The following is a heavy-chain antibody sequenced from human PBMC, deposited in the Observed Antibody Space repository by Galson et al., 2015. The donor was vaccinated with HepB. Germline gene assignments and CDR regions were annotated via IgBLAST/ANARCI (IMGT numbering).Heavy chain of an antibody. CDR2: ISGSGGST. CDR3: AKDLAAPTMVRGNGPY. V-gene: IGHV3-23*01. J-gene: IGHJ4*02. CDR1: GFTFSSYA. Sequence: SLRLSCAASGFTFSSYAMSWVRQAPGKGLEWVSAISGSGGSTYYADSVKGRFTISRDNSKNTLYLQMNSLRAEDTAVYYCAKDLAAPTMVRGNGPYWCQGTLVTVSS. D-gene: IGHD3-10*01.